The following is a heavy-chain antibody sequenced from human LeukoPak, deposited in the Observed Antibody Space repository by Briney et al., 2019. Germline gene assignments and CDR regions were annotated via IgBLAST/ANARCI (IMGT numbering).Heavy chain of an antibody. CDR3: ARTHLAAAGKGY. CDR2: IYYSGST. Sequence: SETLSLTCTVSGGSISSYYWSWIRQPPGKGLEWIGHIYYSGSTTYNPSLKSRVTISVDTSKNQFSLKLSSVTAADTAVYYCARTHLAAAGKGYWGQGTLVTVSS. V-gene: IGHV4-59*08. CDR1: GGSISSYY. D-gene: IGHD6-13*01. J-gene: IGHJ4*02.